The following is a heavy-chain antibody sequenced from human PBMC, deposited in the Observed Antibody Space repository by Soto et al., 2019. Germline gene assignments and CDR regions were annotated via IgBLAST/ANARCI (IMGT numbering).Heavy chain of an antibody. D-gene: IGHD5-12*01. CDR3: ARDLFGGYCLDY. CDR1: GGSINNNF. CDR2: VYYDGHT. J-gene: IGHJ4*02. V-gene: IGHV4-59*01. Sequence: TSETLSLTCPFSGGSINNNFWVWIRQPPGKGLEWIGYVYYDGHTDYNPSLESRVTIAVDTSKNQFSLRLTSVTAADTAVYYCARDLFGGYCLDYWGQGALVTVSS.